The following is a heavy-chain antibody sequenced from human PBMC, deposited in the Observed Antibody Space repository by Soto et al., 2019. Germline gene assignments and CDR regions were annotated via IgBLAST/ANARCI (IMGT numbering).Heavy chain of an antibody. CDR3: VRLNRGYYYYGMDV. CDR2: IDHNGIT. V-gene: IGHV4-4*02. CDR1: GDSISNSKW. Sequence: SETLSLTCAVSGDSISNSKWWTWVRQTPGKGLEWIGKIDHNGITNYNPSLESRVTILKDNSKNQLSLKLSSVTGADSAVYYCVRLNRGYYYYGMDVWGQGATVTVSS. J-gene: IGHJ6*02.